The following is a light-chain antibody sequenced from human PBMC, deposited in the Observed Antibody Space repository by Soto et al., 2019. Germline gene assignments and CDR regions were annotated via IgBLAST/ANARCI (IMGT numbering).Light chain of an antibody. J-gene: IGKJ1*01. Sequence: DIQMTQSPSTLSASVGDRVTITCRASQSISSWLAWYQQKPGKAPKLLIYDASGLEGGVPSRFSGSGSGTEFTLTISSLQPDDFATYYCQQYGSYSSWTFGQGTKVDNK. CDR3: QQYGSYSSWT. CDR1: QSISSW. CDR2: DAS. V-gene: IGKV1-5*01.